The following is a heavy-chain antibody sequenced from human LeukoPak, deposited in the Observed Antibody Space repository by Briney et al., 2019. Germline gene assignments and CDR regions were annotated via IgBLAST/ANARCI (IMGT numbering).Heavy chain of an antibody. CDR3: AREVRYYYYMDV. D-gene: IGHD1-14*01. Sequence: GGSLRLSCVVSRFAFSSYWMSWVRQAPGKGLEWVANIKQDGTEKYYVDSVKGRFTISRDNAKNSLYLQMNSLRAEGTAVYYCAREVRYYYYMDVWGKGTTVTVSS. CDR2: IKQDGTEK. CDR1: RFAFSSYW. J-gene: IGHJ6*03. V-gene: IGHV3-7*01.